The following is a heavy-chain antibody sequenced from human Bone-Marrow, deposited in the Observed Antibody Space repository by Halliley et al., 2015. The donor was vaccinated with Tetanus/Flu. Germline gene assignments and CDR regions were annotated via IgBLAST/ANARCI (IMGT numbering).Heavy chain of an antibody. V-gene: IGHV3-33*01. J-gene: IGHJ6*02. D-gene: IGHD6-13*01. CDR1: GLTFSIYG. CDR3: ATLAASEVGAHFYGADV. CDR2: IWYDGSNK. Sequence: SLRLSCAASGLTFSIYGMHWVRQAPDRGLEWVAVIWYDGSNKFYADSVKGRFTISRDNSKDTLYLQMNSLTVEDTAVYYCATLAASEVGAHFYGADVCGQGTTVTVSS.